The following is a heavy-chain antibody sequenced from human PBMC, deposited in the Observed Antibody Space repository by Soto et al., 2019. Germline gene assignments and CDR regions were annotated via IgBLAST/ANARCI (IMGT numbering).Heavy chain of an antibody. CDR1: GFTFSSYD. J-gene: IGHJ4*02. V-gene: IGHV3-23*01. CDR2: ISASGGST. CDR3: AKDYSDSSGYPLFVHDY. D-gene: IGHD3-22*01. Sequence: GGSLRLSCAASGFTFSSYDMSWVRQAPGKGLEWVSAISASGGSTYYADSVKGRFTISRDNSKNTLYLQMNSLRVEDTAVYYCAKDYSDSSGYPLFVHDYWGQGTLVTVSS.